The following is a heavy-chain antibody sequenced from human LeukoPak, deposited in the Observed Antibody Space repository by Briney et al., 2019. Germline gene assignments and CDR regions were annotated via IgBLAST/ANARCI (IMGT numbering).Heavy chain of an antibody. V-gene: IGHV3-23*01. J-gene: IGHJ4*02. D-gene: IGHD3-22*01. CDR2: IGVSGNT. Sequence: GGSLRLSCAVSGFTFSNYGMSWVRQAPGKGLEWVSVIGVSGNTFYADSVKGRFTISRDNSKHTLYLQMNSLRAEDTAVYYCAKRDSSGYYYFDSWGQGILVTVSS. CDR1: GFTFSNYG. CDR3: AKRDSSGYYYFDS.